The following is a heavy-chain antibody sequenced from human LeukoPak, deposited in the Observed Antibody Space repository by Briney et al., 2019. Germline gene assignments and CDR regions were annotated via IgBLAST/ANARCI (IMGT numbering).Heavy chain of an antibody. CDR1: GFTFSSYA. CDR3: ANGARITMIAFDY. Sequence: GGSLRLSCAASGFTFSSYAMSWVRQAPGKGLEWVSAISGSGGSTYYADSVKGRFTISRDNSKNTLYLQMNSLRAEDTAIYYCANGARITMIAFDYWGQGTLVTVSS. V-gene: IGHV3-23*01. J-gene: IGHJ4*02. D-gene: IGHD3-22*01. CDR2: ISGSGGST.